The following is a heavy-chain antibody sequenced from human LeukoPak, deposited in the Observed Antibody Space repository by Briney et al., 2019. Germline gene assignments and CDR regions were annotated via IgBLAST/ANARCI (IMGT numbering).Heavy chain of an antibody. CDR2: IFHTGSA. Sequence: SETLSLTCNVSGYSISSGYYWGWIRQPPGKGLEYIGSIFHTGSADYNPSLKSRVTLSVDTSKNQFSLKLNSVTAADTAVYYCARVEEGYGSGRRENYYYYYMDVWGKGTTVTISS. D-gene: IGHD3-10*01. CDR3: ARVEEGYGSGRRENYYYYYMDV. V-gene: IGHV4-38-2*02. CDR1: GYSISSGYY. J-gene: IGHJ6*03.